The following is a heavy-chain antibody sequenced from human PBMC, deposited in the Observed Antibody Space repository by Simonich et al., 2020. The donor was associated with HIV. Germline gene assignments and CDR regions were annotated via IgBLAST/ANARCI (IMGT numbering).Heavy chain of an antibody. CDR1: GGSFSGYY. CDR3: ARTGSAYNSGWYYSDY. J-gene: IGHJ4*02. Sequence: QVQLQQWGAGLLKPSETLSLTCAVYGGSFSGYYWSWIRQSPGKGLEWIGEINDSGSTNYNASLKSRVTISVDTSKNQFSLKVSSVTAADTAVYYCARTGSAYNSGWYYSDYWGQGTLVTVSS. V-gene: IGHV4-34*01. D-gene: IGHD6-19*01. CDR2: INDSGST.